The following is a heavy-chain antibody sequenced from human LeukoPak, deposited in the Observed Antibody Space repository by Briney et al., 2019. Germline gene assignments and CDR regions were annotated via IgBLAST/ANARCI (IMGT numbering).Heavy chain of an antibody. V-gene: IGHV4-4*07. CDR3: AREGHSGYPFDS. CDR2: IYTSGST. J-gene: IGHJ4*02. CDR1: GGSINSYY. Sequence: SGTLSLTCTVSGGSINSYYWSWIRQPAGKGLEWIGRIYTSGSTNYNPSLKSRVTMSVDTSKNQFSLKLSSVTAADTAVYYCAREGHSGYPFDSWGQGTLVTVSS. D-gene: IGHD5-12*01.